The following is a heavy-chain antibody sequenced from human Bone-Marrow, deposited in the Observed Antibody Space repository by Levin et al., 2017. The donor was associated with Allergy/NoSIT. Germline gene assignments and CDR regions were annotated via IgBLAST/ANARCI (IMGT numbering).Heavy chain of an antibody. J-gene: IGHJ4*02. V-gene: IGHV3-23*01. Sequence: PGESLKISCATSGFTFSTYEMIWVRRAPRRGLEWLSTISTTGYGTFYAGSVKGRFTISRDNSKNTLDLQMNNLRAEDTAVYYCARKWHVAGDIDYWGQGTLVTVSS. CDR1: GFTFSTYE. CDR2: ISTTGYGT. D-gene: IGHD7-27*01. CDR3: ARKWHVAGDIDY.